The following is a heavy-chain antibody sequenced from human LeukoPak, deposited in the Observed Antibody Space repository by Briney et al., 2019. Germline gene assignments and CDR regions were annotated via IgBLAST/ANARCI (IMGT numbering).Heavy chain of an antibody. CDR1: GSTFTIYY. CDR3: AIAMTTATHVGAFDI. D-gene: IGHD4-11*01. J-gene: IGHJ3*02. CDR2: IKPTTGST. V-gene: IGHV1-46*01. Sequence: ASVTVSFTPSGSTFTIYYMHWVRHAPGQGLEWMGIIKPTTGSTTHAQDVQGRVSMTRDTPASTVYMELRSLRSEDTPVYYCAIAMTTATHVGAFDIWGQGTVVSVSS.